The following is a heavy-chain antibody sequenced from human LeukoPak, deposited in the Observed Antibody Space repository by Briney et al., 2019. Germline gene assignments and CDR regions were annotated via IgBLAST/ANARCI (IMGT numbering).Heavy chain of an antibody. CDR1: GFTFGDYA. CDR3: RRIAYGGTNEYDALVKGLFTISRDDSKGIAHLQMNSLKTEDTAVYYCTRGPADFDY. D-gene: IGHD1/OR15-1a*01. CDR2: IRSKAYGGTT. J-gene: IGHJ4*02. Sequence: GGSLRLSCTASGFTFGDYAMSGVRKATGKGLERRGFIRSKAYGGTTEYAASVKGVWNVSLDVSKVISVLQVKSQRIGGKVVDFPRRIAYGGTNEYDALVKGLFTISRDDSKGIAHLQMNSLKTEDTAVYYCTRGPADFDYWGQGTLVTVSS. V-gene: IGHV3-49*04.